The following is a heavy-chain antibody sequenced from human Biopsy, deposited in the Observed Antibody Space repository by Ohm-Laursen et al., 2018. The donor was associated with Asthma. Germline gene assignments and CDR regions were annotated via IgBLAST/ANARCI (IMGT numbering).Heavy chain of an antibody. D-gene: IGHD3-9*01. CDR1: GYTFINYA. J-gene: IGHJ3*02. CDR2: INAANGNT. CDR3: ARTYYDFLTGQVNDALAM. V-gene: IGHV1-3*01. Sequence: ASVKVSCKASGYTFINYAIHWVRQAPGHSLEWMGRINAANGNTKYSEKFQGRVTITRDTSASTAYMDLSSLRSEDTAVYYCARTYYDFLTGQVNDALAMWGQGTMVTVSS.